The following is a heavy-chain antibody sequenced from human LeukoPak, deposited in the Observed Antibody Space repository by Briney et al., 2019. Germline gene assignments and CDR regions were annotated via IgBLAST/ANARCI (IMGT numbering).Heavy chain of an antibody. Sequence: GGSLRLSCAASGFTFSNYSMHWVRQAPGKGLVWVSRINVDETNAYADSVRGRFTISRDNAKNSLYLQMNSLRAEDTAVYYCARDRGGSYSAIDYWGQGTLVTVSS. CDR2: INVDETNA. J-gene: IGHJ4*02. V-gene: IGHV3-74*01. CDR3: ARDRGGSYSAIDY. CDR1: GFTFSNYS. D-gene: IGHD1-26*01.